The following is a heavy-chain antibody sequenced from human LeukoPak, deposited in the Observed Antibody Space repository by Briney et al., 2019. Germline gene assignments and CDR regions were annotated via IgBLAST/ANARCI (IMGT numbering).Heavy chain of an antibody. CDR1: GGSISSSNW. Sequence: PSGTLSLTCAVSGGSISSSNWWSWVRQPPGKGLEWIGEIYHSGSTNYNPSLKSRVTISVDKSKNQFSLKLSSVTAADTAVYYCARGKVYDFWSGYYPYFDYWGQGTLVTVSP. V-gene: IGHV4-4*02. CDR3: ARGKVYDFWSGYYPYFDY. D-gene: IGHD3-3*01. J-gene: IGHJ4*02. CDR2: IYHSGST.